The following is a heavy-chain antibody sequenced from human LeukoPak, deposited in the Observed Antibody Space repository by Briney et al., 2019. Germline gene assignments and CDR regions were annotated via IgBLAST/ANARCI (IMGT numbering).Heavy chain of an antibody. V-gene: IGHV1-8*01. Sequence: GASVKVSCKASGYTFTSYDINWVRQATGQGLEWMGWMNPNSGNTGYAQKFQGRVTMTRNTSISTAYMELRSLRPEDTAVYYCARALPDIVVVPAARYDPWGQGTLVTAS. CDR1: GYTFTSYD. J-gene: IGHJ5*02. CDR2: MNPNSGNT. CDR3: ARALPDIVVVPAARYDP. D-gene: IGHD2-2*01.